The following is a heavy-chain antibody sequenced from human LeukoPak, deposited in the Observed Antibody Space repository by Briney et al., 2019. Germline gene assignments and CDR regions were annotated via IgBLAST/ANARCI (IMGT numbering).Heavy chain of an antibody. J-gene: IGHJ1*01. CDR2: ISSSSSYI. CDR3: ARNPFPSVAGPGGQH. Sequence: GRSLRLSCGGSGFTFSPYWFHWVRQAPGKGLEWVSSISSSSSYIYYADSVKGRFTISRDNAKNSLYLQMNSLRAEDTAVYYCARNPFPSVAGPGGQHWGQGTLVTVSP. D-gene: IGHD6-19*01. V-gene: IGHV3-21*04. CDR1: GFTFSPYW.